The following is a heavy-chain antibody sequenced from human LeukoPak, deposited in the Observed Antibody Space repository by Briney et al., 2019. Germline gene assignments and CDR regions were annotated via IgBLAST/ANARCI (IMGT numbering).Heavy chain of an antibody. CDR3: ARGLERGYSGYDIDY. J-gene: IGHJ4*02. V-gene: IGHV1-2*04. Sequence: ASVKVSCKASGYSFTDYYIHWVRQAPGQGLEWMGWINPNSGGTNYAQKFQGWVTMTRDTSISTAYMELSRLRSDDTAVYYCARGLERGYSGYDIDYWGQGTLVTVSS. D-gene: IGHD5-12*01. CDR2: INPNSGGT. CDR1: GYSFTDYY.